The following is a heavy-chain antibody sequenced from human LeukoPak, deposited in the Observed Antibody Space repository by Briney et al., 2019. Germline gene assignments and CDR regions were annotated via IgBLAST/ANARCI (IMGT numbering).Heavy chain of an antibody. CDR1: GFTFSSYA. Sequence: PGGSLRLSCAASGFTFSSYAMSWVRKAPGKGLEWVSAISGSGGSTYYADSVKGRFTISRDNSKNTLYLQMNSLRAEDTAVYYCAKDLQQWLVFYFDYWGQGTLVTVSS. J-gene: IGHJ4*02. V-gene: IGHV3-23*01. CDR2: ISGSGGST. D-gene: IGHD6-19*01. CDR3: AKDLQQWLVFYFDY.